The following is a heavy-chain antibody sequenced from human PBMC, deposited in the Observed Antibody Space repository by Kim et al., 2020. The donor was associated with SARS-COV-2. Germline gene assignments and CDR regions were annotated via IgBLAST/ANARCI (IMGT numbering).Heavy chain of an antibody. Sequence: TFDPDSVQGRFSTSRDHTKNTIYVEMNSLRAEDTAVYYCARSLSYWGFDLWGQGTMVTVS. J-gene: IGHJ3*01. CDR3: ARSLSYWGFDL. V-gene: IGHV3-23*01. CDR2: T. D-gene: IGHD3-16*01.